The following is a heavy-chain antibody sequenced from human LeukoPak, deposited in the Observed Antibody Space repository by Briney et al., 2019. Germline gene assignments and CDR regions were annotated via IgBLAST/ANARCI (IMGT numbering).Heavy chain of an antibody. CDR1: GFTFRSYG. J-gene: IGHJ1*01. V-gene: IGHV3-30*18. Sequence: GGSLRLSCAASGFTFRSYGMHWVRQAPGKGLEWVAAISYDGSHKYYAESVKGRFTISRDNAKNTLYLQMNSLRAEDTAVYYCANGGYYYDSSGYRIFGLGYFQHWGQGTLVTVSS. D-gene: IGHD3-22*01. CDR3: ANGGYYYDSSGYRIFGLGYFQH. CDR2: ISYDGSHK.